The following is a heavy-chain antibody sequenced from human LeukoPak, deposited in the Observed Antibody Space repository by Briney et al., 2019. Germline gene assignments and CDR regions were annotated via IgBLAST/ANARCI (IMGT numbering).Heavy chain of an antibody. D-gene: IGHD3-22*01. CDR1: GYSFTSYW. Sequence: PGESPKISCKGSGYSFTSYWIGWVRQMPGKGLEWMGIIYPGDSDTRYSPSFQGQVTISADKSISTAYLQWSSLKASDTAMYYCARTYYYDSSGLPTAFDYWGQGTLVTVSS. CDR2: IYPGDSDT. V-gene: IGHV5-51*01. J-gene: IGHJ4*02. CDR3: ARTYYYDSSGLPTAFDY.